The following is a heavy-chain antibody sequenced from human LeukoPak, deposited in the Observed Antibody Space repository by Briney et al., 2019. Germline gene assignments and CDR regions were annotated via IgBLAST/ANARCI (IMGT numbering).Heavy chain of an antibody. CDR2: INTSGRTK. CDR3: ARGDYGAFYGMDV. D-gene: IGHD4-17*01. J-gene: IGHJ6*02. V-gene: IGHV3-48*03. CDR1: GFIFSSHE. Sequence: PGGSLRLSCGASGFIFSSHETNWVRQAPGKGLEWVSFINTSGRTKYYADSVKGRFTISRDNAQNALYLQMNSLKVEDTAIYYCARGDYGAFYGMDVWGPGTTVTVSS.